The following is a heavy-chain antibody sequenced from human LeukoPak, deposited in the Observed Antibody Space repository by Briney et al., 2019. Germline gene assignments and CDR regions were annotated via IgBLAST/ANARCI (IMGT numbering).Heavy chain of an antibody. J-gene: IGHJ4*02. D-gene: IGHD3-22*01. CDR1: GYTFTSYG. CDR2: ISAYNCNT. V-gene: IGHV1-18*01. Sequence: AASVKVSCQASGYTFTSYGISWVRQAPGQGLEWMGWISAYNCNTNYAQKLQGRVTMTTDTSTSTAYMELRSLRSDDTAAYYCARDQYYDSSGYVDYWGQGTLVTVSS. CDR3: ARDQYYDSSGYVDY.